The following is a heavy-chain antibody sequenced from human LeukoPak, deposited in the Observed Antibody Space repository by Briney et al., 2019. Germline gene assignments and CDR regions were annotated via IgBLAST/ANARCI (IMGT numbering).Heavy chain of an antibody. V-gene: IGHV3-9*01. J-gene: IGHJ4*02. CDR3: AKDNRRHYTSGPNPDSLH. CDR1: GFTFDDYA. CDR2: ISWNSGNL. Sequence: GRSLRLSCAASGFTFDDYAMHWVRQAPGKGLEWVSGISWNSGNLDYADSVKGRFTISRDNAKNSLYLQMNSLRVEDTAFYYCAKDNRRHYTSGPNPDSLHWGQGALVTVSS. D-gene: IGHD6-19*01.